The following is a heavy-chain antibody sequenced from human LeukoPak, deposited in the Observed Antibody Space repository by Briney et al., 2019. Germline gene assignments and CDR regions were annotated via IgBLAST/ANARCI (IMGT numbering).Heavy chain of an antibody. J-gene: IGHJ4*02. CDR3: ARRRGISGTYGY. CDR1: GYSFTSYW. CDR2: IYPGDSDT. D-gene: IGHD1-26*01. V-gene: IGHV5-51*01. Sequence: GESLKISCKGSGYSFTSYWIAWVRQMPGKGLEWMAIIYPGDSDTRYSPSFQGQVTISADKSISTAYVQWSSLKASDSAIYYCARRRGISGTYGYWGQGTLVTVSS.